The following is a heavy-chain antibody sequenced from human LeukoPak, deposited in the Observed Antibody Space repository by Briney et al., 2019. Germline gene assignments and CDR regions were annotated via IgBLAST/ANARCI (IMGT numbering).Heavy chain of an antibody. CDR1: GFTFSDYW. CDR2: IKHDASEK. V-gene: IGHV3-7*04. Sequence: GGSLRLSCVASGFTFSDYWMSWVHQAPGKGLEWVAHIKHDASEKYYVDSVKGRFTISRDNAKNSLYLSMNSLRSEDTAVYYCARTTKYSFDIWGQGTMVTVSS. D-gene: IGHD2/OR15-2a*01. J-gene: IGHJ3*02. CDR3: ARTTKYSFDI.